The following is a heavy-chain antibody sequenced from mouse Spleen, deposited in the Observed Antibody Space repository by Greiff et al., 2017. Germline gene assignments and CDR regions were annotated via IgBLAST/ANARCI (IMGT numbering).Heavy chain of an antibody. D-gene: IGHD4-1*01. Sequence: EVQGVESGGGLVKPGGSLKLSCAASGFTFSDYGMHWVRQAPEKGLEWVAYISSGSSTIYYADTVKGRFTISRDNAKNTLFLQMTSLRSEDTAMYYCARRANWDKDYAMDYWGQGTSVTVSS. CDR1: GFTFSDYG. J-gene: IGHJ4*01. CDR2: ISSGSSTI. CDR3: ARRANWDKDYAMDY. V-gene: IGHV5-17*01.